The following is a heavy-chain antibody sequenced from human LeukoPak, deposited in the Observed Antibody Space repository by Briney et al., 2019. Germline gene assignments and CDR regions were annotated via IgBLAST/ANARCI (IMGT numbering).Heavy chain of an antibody. CDR2: IYYSGST. CDR3: ARVPRRGSGGYGDFDS. V-gene: IGHV4-59*11. Sequence: SETLSLTCTVSGGSISSHYWGWIRQPPGKGLEWIGYIYYSGSTNYNPSLKSRVTISVDTSKNQFSLKLSSVTAADTAVYFCARVPRRGSGGYGDFDSWGRGTLVTVSS. D-gene: IGHD5-12*01. CDR1: GGSISSHY. J-gene: IGHJ4*02.